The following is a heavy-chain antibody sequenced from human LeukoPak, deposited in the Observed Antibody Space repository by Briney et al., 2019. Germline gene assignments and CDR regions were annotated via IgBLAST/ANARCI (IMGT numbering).Heavy chain of an antibody. CDR2: IYYTGSS. CDR3: ARDLLFSIAVADPFDY. D-gene: IGHD6-19*01. CDR1: GFTFSTYW. J-gene: IGHJ4*02. Sequence: PGGSLRLSCAASGFTFSTYWMSWVRQPPGKGLEWIASIYYTGSSYYNPSLESRVTISVDTSKNQFSLKLSSVTAADTAVYYCARDLLFSIAVADPFDYWGQGTLVTVSS. V-gene: IGHV4-39*02.